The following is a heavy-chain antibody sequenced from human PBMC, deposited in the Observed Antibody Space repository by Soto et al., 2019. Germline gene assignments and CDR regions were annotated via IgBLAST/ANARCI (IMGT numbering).Heavy chain of an antibody. CDR3: SRHFAAGDS. Sequence: QVQLVQSGAEVKKPGASVRVSCKASGYTFTSYYIHWVRQAPGQGLEWMAIVNPTGGSTNYAQKFQGRVTVPCDTPTRTVFMELNSLGYEATAVYYCSRHFAAGDSWGQGTLVTVSS. D-gene: IGHD6-25*01. CDR1: GYTFTSYY. CDR2: VNPTGGST. J-gene: IGHJ4*02. V-gene: IGHV1-46*03.